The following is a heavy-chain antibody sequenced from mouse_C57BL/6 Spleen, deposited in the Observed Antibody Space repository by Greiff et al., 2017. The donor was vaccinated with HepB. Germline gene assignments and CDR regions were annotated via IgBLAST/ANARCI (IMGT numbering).Heavy chain of an antibody. CDR2: ISSGSSTI. CDR1: GFTFSDYG. J-gene: IGHJ2*01. V-gene: IGHV5-17*01. Sequence: DVKLVESGGGLVKPGGSLKLSCAASGFTFSDYGMHWVRQAPEKGLEWVAYISSGSSTIYYADTVKGRFTISRDNAKNTLFLQMTSLRSEDTAMYYCARDYYDYESFDYWGQGTTLTVSS. CDR3: ARDYYDYESFDY. D-gene: IGHD2-4*01.